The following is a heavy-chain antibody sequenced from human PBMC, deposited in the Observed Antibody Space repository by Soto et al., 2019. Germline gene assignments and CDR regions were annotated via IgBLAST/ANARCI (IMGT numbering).Heavy chain of an antibody. Sequence: QVQLVESGGGVVQPGRSLRLFCAASGFTFSSYGMHWVRQAPGKGLEWVAVISYDGSNKYYADSVKGRFTISRDNSKNTLYLQMNSLRAEDTAVYYCAKDLGYSYAPWGQGTLVTVSS. CDR2: ISYDGSNK. D-gene: IGHD5-18*01. CDR1: GFTFSSYG. CDR3: AKDLGYSYAP. V-gene: IGHV3-30*18. J-gene: IGHJ4*02.